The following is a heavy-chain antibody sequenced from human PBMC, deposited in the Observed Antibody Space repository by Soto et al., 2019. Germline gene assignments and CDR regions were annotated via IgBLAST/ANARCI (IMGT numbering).Heavy chain of an antibody. CDR3: ARVERGTATTVVDAFDI. V-gene: IGHV4-34*01. CDR1: GGFVSSGSYY. D-gene: IGHD1-1*01. CDR2: MSHSGGN. J-gene: IGHJ3*02. Sequence: QVQLQQWGAGLLKPSETLSLTCAVSGGFVSSGSYYWSWIRQPPGKGLEWIGEMSHSGGNHFNPSLKSRVTISVATSKNQFSLKMSAVTAADTALYYCARVERGTATTVVDAFDIWGPGTMVTVSS.